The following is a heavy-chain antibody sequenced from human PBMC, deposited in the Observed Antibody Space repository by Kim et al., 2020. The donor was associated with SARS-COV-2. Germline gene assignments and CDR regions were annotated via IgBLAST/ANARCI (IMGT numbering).Heavy chain of an antibody. D-gene: IGHD3-22*01. CDR2: IYHSGNT. CDR1: AYSISNGYY. J-gene: IGHJ6*02. Sequence: SETLSLTCIVSAYSISNGYYWGWIRQPPGKGLEWIGSIYHSGNTYYNPSLKSRVTISVDTSKNQFSLKLSSVTAADTAVYYCARDDSPVKAASGFFHYYYYYGIDVWGQGTTVTVSS. CDR3: ARDDSPVKAASGFFHYYYYYGIDV. V-gene: IGHV4-38-2*02.